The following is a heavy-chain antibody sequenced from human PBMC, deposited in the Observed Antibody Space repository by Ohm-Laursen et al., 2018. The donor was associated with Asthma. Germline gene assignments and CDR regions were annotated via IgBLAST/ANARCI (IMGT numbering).Heavy chain of an antibody. Sequence: SLRLSCAASGYTFSRYSIHWVRQAPGKGLEWVSSITSSSSYIYYADSVKGRFTISRDNAKNSLYLQMDSLRAEDSAVYYCARAGYGFDYWGQGTLVTVSS. CDR3: ARAGYGFDY. D-gene: IGHD5-18*01. V-gene: IGHV3-21*01. CDR1: GYTFSRYS. J-gene: IGHJ4*02. CDR2: ITSSSSYI.